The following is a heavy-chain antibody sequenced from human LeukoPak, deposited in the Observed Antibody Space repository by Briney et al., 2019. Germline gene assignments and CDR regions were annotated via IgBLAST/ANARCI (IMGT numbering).Heavy chain of an antibody. CDR2: IYYSGST. V-gene: IGHV4-59*01. Sequence: PSETLSHTCTVSGGSISSYYWSWIRQPPGKGLEWIGYIYYSGSTNYNPSLKSRVTISVDTSKNQFSLKVSSVTAADTAVYYCARAAGTYYYDTSGYYRPDHYFDYWGQGTLVTVSS. J-gene: IGHJ4*02. CDR3: ARAAGTYYYDTSGYYRPDHYFDY. D-gene: IGHD3-22*01. CDR1: GGSISSYY.